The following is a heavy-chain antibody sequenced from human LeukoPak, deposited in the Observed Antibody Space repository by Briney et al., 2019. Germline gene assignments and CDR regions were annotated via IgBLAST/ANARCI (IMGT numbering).Heavy chain of an antibody. V-gene: IGHV3-23*01. CDR3: AKSQAGVNAPLDS. CDR2: ISGSGDST. Sequence: PGGSLRLSCAASGFTFDDYAMHWVRQAPGKGLEWVSVISGSGDSTFNPDSVEGRFTISRDNSKNTVYLQMNSLRADDTAVYYCAKSQAGVNAPLDSWGQGTLVTVSS. CDR1: GFTFDDYA. D-gene: IGHD3-10*01. J-gene: IGHJ4*02.